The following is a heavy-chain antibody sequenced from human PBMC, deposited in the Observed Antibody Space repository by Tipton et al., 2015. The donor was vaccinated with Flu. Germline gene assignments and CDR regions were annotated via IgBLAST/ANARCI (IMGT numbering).Heavy chain of an antibody. CDR1: GGSISSSSYY. V-gene: IGHV4-61*02. Sequence: LRLSCTVSGGSISSSSYYWSWIRQPAGKGLEWIGRIYTSGSTNYNPSLKSRVTMSVDTSKNQFSLKLSSVTAADTAVYYCARGRPRGAFDIWGQGTMVTVSS. CDR2: IYTSGST. D-gene: IGHD3-10*01. J-gene: IGHJ3*02. CDR3: ARGRPRGAFDI.